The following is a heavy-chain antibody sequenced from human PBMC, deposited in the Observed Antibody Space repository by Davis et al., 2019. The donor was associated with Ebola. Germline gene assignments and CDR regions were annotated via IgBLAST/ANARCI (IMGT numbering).Heavy chain of an antibody. CDR1: GGAFSRYI. D-gene: IGHD6-6*01. Sequence: AASVKVSCKASGGAFSRYIVSWVRQAPGQGLEWMGRIIPILGIANYAQKFQGRVTITADESTSTAYMELSSLRSEDTAVYYCARRVGRAALDYWGQGTLVTVSS. CDR3: ARRVGRAALDY. CDR2: IIPILGIA. V-gene: IGHV1-69*02. J-gene: IGHJ4*02.